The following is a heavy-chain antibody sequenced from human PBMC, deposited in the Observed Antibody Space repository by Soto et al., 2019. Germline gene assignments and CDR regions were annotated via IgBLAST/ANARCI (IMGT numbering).Heavy chain of an antibody. CDR1: GFTFSSYA. CDR2: ISGSGGST. CDR3: AKNQGVELVPLATVDWFDP. J-gene: IGHJ5*02. Sequence: GGSLRLSCAASGFTFSSYAMSWVRQAPGKGLEWVSAISGSGGSTYYADSVKGRFTISRDNSKSTVYLELNNLSAEDTAVYHCAKNQGVELVPLATVDWFDPWGQGSVVTV. D-gene: IGHD1-26*01. V-gene: IGHV3-23*01.